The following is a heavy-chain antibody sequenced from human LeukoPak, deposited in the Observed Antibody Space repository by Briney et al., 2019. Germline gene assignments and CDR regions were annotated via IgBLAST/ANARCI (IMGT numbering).Heavy chain of an antibody. CDR2: INHSGST. J-gene: IGHJ4*02. CDR3: ARGDLRGDY. CDR1: GGSFSDYY. V-gene: IGHV4-34*01. D-gene: IGHD3-10*01. Sequence: SETLSRTCAVYGGSFSDYYWSWIRQPPGEGLEWIGEINHSGSTNYSPSLKSRVTISVDTSKNQFSLKLTSVTAADTAVYYCARGDLRGDYWGQGVLVTVSS.